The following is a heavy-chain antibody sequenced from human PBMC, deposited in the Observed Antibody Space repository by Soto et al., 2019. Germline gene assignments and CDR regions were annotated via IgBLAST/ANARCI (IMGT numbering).Heavy chain of an antibody. CDR3: ARSRTDYYGMDV. CDR1: GYNFTRYW. CDR2: IYPGDSDT. D-gene: IGHD2-2*01. Sequence: GESLKISCKGSGYNFTRYWIGWGRQMLGKGLEWMGIIYPGDSDTRYSPSFQGQVTISAEKSISTAYLQWSSLKASDTAMYYCARSRTDYYGMDVCGQGTTVTVSS. V-gene: IGHV5-51*01. J-gene: IGHJ6*02.